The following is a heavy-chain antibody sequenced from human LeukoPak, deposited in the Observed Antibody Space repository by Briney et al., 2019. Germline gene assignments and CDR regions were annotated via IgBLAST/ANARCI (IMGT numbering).Heavy chain of an antibody. CDR2: MNPNSGNT. Sequence: ASVKVSCKASGGTFSSYAISWVRQATGQGLEWMGWMNPNSGNTGYAQKFQGRVTMTRNTSISTAYMELSSLRSEDTAVYYCARGTSLLVTATTFDYWGQGTLVTVSS. CDR1: GGTFSSYA. CDR3: ARGTSLLVTATTFDY. D-gene: IGHD2-21*02. J-gene: IGHJ4*02. V-gene: IGHV1-8*02.